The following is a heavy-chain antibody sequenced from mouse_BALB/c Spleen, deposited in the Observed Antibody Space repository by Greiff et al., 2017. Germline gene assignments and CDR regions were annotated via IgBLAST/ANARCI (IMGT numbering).Heavy chain of an antibody. CDR2: IYPGNSDT. J-gene: IGHJ3*01. Sequence: VQLQQSGIVLARPGASVKMSCKASGYTFTSYWMHWVKQRPGQGLEWIGAIYPGNSDTSYNQKFKGKAKLTAVTSTSTAYMELSSLTNEDSAVYYCTRSYGNYLAWFAYWGQGTLVTVSA. CDR1: GYTFTSYW. CDR3: TRSYGNYLAWFAY. V-gene: IGHV1-5*01. D-gene: IGHD2-1*01.